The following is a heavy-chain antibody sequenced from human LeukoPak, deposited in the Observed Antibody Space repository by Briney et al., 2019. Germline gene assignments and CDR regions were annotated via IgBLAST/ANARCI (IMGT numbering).Heavy chain of an antibody. CDR1: GFTFSDHY. V-gene: IGHV3-23*01. CDR3: ASYDSSGHYHYFDY. CDR2: ISGSGGST. Sequence: KAGGSLRLSCAASGFTFSDHYMDWVRQAPGKGLEWVSAISGSGGSTYYADSVKGRFTISRDNSKNTLYLQMNSPRAEDTAVYYCASYDSSGHYHYFDYWGQGTLVTVSS. J-gene: IGHJ4*02. D-gene: IGHD3-22*01.